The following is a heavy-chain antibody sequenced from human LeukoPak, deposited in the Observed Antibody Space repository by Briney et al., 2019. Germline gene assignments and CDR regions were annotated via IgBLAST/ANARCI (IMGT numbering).Heavy chain of an antibody. D-gene: IGHD6-13*01. CDR1: GYTFIGYY. J-gene: IGHJ4*02. CDR2: SNPNSGGT. Sequence: ASVKVSCKVSGYTFIGYYMHWVRQAPGQGLEWMGWSNPNSGGTDYAQKFQGRVTMTRDTSISTAYMELRSLRSDDTAVYYCARGGAAAGTFDYWGQGTLVTVSS. CDR3: ARGGAAAGTFDY. V-gene: IGHV1-2*02.